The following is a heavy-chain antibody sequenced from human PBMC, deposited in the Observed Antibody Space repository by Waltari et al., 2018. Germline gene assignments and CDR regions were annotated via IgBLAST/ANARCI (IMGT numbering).Heavy chain of an antibody. J-gene: IGHJ5*02. CDR2: IYYSGST. V-gene: IGHV4-59*11. CDR1: GGSISSHY. Sequence: QVQLQESGPGLVKPSETLSLTCTVSGGSISSHYRSWIRQPPGKGLEWIGYIYYSGSTNYNPSLKSRVTISVDTSKNQFSLKLSSVTAADTAVYYCARVSGMIVAVNWFDPWGQGTLVTVSS. D-gene: IGHD3-22*01. CDR3: ARVSGMIVAVNWFDP.